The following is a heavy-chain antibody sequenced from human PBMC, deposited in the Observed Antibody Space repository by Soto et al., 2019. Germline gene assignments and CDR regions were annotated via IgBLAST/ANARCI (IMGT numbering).Heavy chain of an antibody. CDR3: ARLVRGAVAGLVGYYYYYMDV. CDR2: IYYSGST. Sequence: SETLSLTCTVSGGSISSYYWSWIRQPPGKGLEWIGYIYYSGSTNYNPSLKSRVTISVDTSKNQFSLKLSSVTAADTAVYYCARLVRGAVAGLVGYYYYYMDVWGKGTTVTVSS. V-gene: IGHV4-59*08. J-gene: IGHJ6*03. CDR1: GGSISSYY. D-gene: IGHD6-19*01.